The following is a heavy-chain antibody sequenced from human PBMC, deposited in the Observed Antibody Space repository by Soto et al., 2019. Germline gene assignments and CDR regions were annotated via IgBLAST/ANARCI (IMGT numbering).Heavy chain of an antibody. CDR1: GFTFSDSW. V-gene: IGHV3-7*01. CDR2: IKPDESEK. J-gene: IGHJ5*02. Sequence: EVQLVESGGGLVEPGGSLRLSCTASGFTFSDSWMTWDRQATGKGLEWVARIKPDESEKKYANYVKGRLSISRDNAKKSLYLQMDNLIGEDTSVFYCVRGGSNYASWGQVTIVTVSS. D-gene: IGHD4-4*01. CDR3: VRGGSNYAS.